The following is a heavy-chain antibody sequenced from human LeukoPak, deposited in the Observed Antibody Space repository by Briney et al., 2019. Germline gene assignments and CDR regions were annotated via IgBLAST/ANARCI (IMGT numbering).Heavy chain of an antibody. Sequence: KTSETLSLTCAVYGGSFSGYYWSWIRQPPGKGLEWIGEINHSGSTNYNPSLKSRVTMSVDTSKNQVSLKLKSVTAADTAVYYCARDRGDYYDTSGALDYWGQGTLVTVSS. J-gene: IGHJ4*02. V-gene: IGHV4-34*09. CDR1: GGSFSGYY. CDR3: ARDRGDYYDTSGALDY. CDR2: INHSGST. D-gene: IGHD3-22*01.